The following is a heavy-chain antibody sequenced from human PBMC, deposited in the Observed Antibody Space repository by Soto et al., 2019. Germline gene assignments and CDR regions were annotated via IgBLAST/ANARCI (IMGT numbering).Heavy chain of an antibody. CDR3: ARDGADCSSTSCYTSYYYYGMDV. D-gene: IGHD2-2*02. CDR2: IWYDGSNK. V-gene: IGHV3-33*01. CDR1: GFTFSSYG. J-gene: IGHJ6*02. Sequence: LKLSCAASGFTFSSYGMPWVRPAPGKGLEWVAVIWYDGSNKYYADSVKGRFTISRDNSKNTLYLQMNSLRAEDTAVYYCARDGADCSSTSCYTSYYYYGMDVWGQGT.